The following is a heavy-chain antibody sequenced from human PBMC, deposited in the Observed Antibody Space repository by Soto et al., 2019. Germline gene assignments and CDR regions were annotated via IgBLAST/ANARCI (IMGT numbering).Heavy chain of an antibody. CDR2: FDPEDGET. D-gene: IGHD5-18*01. Sequence: QVQLVQSGAEVKKPGASVKVSCKVSGYTLTELFMHWVRQAHGKWLEWMGGFDPEDGETIYAQKFQGRVTMNEDTSTDTAYMELSSLRSEDTAVYYCATSPGYSYGYVAWGYWGQGTLVTVSS. J-gene: IGHJ4*02. CDR1: GYTLTELF. V-gene: IGHV1-24*01. CDR3: ATSPGYSYGYVAWGY.